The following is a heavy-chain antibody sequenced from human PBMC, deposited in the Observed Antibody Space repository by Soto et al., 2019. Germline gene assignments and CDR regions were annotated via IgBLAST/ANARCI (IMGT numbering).Heavy chain of an antibody. D-gene: IGHD2-2*01. V-gene: IGHV1-8*01. CDR2: MNPNSGNT. CDR1: GYTFTSYD. J-gene: IGHJ6*03. CDR3: ARSGVVVPAATDYYYYYYMHG. Sequence: ASVKVSCKASGYTFTSYDINWVRQATGQGLEWMGWMNPNSGNTGYAQKFQGRVTMTRNTSISTDYMELSSLRSEDTAVYYCARSGVVVPAATDYYYYYYMHGWGKGTPGLVSS.